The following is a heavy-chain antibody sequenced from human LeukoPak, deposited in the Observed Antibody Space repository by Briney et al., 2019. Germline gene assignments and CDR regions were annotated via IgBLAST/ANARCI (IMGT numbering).Heavy chain of an antibody. Sequence: GASVKVSCKASGYTFTSYDINWVRQATGQGLEWMGWMNPNSGNTGYAQKFHGRVTMTRNTSISTAYMELSSLRSEDTAVYYCARGKVDGDYEYYYYGMEVWGQGTTVTVSS. V-gene: IGHV1-8*01. D-gene: IGHD4-17*01. J-gene: IGHJ6*02. CDR1: GYTFTSYD. CDR2: MNPNSGNT. CDR3: ARGKVDGDYEYYYYGMEV.